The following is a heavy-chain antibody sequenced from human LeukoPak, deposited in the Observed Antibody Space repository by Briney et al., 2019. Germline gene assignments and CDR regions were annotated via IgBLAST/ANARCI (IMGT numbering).Heavy chain of an antibody. CDR2: ISYDGSNK. D-gene: IGHD1-1*01. J-gene: IGHJ3*02. CDR3: ARAGYYNWNDHAFDI. V-gene: IGHV3-30-3*01. CDR1: GFTFSSYA. Sequence: GGSLRLSCAASGFTFSSYAMHWVRQAPGKGLEWVAVISYDGSNKYYADSVKGRFTISRDNSKNTLYLQMNSLRAEDTAVYYCARAGYYNWNDHAFDIWGQGTMVAVSS.